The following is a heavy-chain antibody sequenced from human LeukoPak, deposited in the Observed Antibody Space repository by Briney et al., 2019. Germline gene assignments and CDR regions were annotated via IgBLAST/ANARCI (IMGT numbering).Heavy chain of an antibody. CDR1: GFTFSDYY. CDR2: ISSSSSTI. J-gene: IGHJ6*02. V-gene: IGHV3-11*01. Sequence: GGSLRLSCAASGFTFSDYYMSWIRQAPGGGLEWVSYISSSSSTIYYADSVKRRFTISTDNAKNSLYLQMNNLRAENTAVYYCARDLPYYYYGMDVWGQGTTVTVSS. CDR3: ARDLPYYYYGMDV. D-gene: IGHD5/OR15-5a*01.